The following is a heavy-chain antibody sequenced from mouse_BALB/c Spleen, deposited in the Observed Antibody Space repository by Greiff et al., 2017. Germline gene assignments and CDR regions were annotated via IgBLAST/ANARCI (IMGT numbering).Heavy chain of an antibody. D-gene: IGHD2-14*01. CDR1: GFTFSSYW. CDR2: IRLKSDNYAT. J-gene: IGHJ3*01. V-gene: IGHV6-3*01. Sequence: EEKLEESGGGLVQPGGSMKLSCVASGFTFSSYWMSWVRQSPEKGLEWVAEIRLKSDNYATHYAESVKGKFTISRDDSKSRLYLQMNSLRAEDTGIYYCTAYYRYDGFAYWGQGTLVTVSA. CDR3: TAYYRYDGFAY.